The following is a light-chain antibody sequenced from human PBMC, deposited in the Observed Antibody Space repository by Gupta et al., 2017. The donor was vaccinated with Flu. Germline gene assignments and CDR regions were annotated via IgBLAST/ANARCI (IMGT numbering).Light chain of an antibody. J-gene: IGKJ1*01. Sequence: VPLGERATINCKSSQSVLYSSNNKNYLAWYQQKPGQPPKLLIYWASTRESGVPDRFSGSGSGTDFTLTISSLQAEDVAVYYCQQYYSTPWTFGQGTKVEIK. CDR3: QQYYSTPWT. V-gene: IGKV4-1*01. CDR1: QSVLYSSNNKNY. CDR2: WAS.